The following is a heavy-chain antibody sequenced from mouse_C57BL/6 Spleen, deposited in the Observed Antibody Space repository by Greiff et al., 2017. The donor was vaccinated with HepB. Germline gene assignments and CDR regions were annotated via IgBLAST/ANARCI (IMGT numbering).Heavy chain of an antibody. J-gene: IGHJ2*01. CDR2: INPGSGGT. D-gene: IGHD1-1*01. V-gene: IGHV1-54*01. Sequence: QVQLQQSGAELVRPGTSVKVSCKASGYAFTNYLIEWVKQRPGQGLEWIGVINPGSGGTNYNEKFKGKATLTADKSSSTAYMQLSSLTSEDSAVYFCARSPIYYYGSSCDYWGQGTTLTVSS. CDR3: ARSPIYYYGSSCDY. CDR1: GYAFTNYL.